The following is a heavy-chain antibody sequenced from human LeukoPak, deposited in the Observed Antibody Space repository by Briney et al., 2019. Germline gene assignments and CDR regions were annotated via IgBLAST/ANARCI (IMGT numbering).Heavy chain of an antibody. D-gene: IGHD1-7*01. CDR1: GYTFTSYD. CDR2: ISTQSGNT. J-gene: IGHJ4*02. CDR3: ARWTESVELCLDY. Sequence: ASVKVSCKASGYTFTSYDINWMRQAPGQGLEWMGWISTQSGNTNYAQKVQGRLTLTTDRSTNTAYMELRSLRSDDTAVYYCARWTESVELCLDYWGQGTLVTVSS. V-gene: IGHV1-18*04.